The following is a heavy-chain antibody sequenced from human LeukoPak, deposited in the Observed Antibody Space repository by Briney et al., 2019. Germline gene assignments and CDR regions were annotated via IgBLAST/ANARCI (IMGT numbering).Heavy chain of an antibody. V-gene: IGHV3-23*01. CDR1: GFTLNNY. CDR3: AKDLPGSGWYS. J-gene: IGHJ4*02. Sequence: PGGSLRLSCAGSGFTLNNYMTWVRQAPGKGLEWVSAITGSGDYTYYADSVKGRFTISRDNSKNTLYLQMNSLRAEDTAIYYCAKDLPGSGWYSWGQGTLVTVSS. D-gene: IGHD6-19*01. CDR2: ITGSGDYT.